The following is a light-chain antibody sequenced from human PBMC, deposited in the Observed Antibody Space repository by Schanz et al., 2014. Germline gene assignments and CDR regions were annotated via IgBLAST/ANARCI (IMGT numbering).Light chain of an antibody. CDR3: SSFAGSNRVI. J-gene: IGLJ2*01. V-gene: IGLV2-8*01. CDR1: NSDVGSFNY. CDR2: EVT. Sequence: QSALTQPPSASGSPGQSVTVSCTGANSDVGSFNYVSWYQQRPGEVPKLIIYEVTHRPSGVPDRFSGSKSGNTASLTVSGLQAEDEADYYCSSFAGSNRVIFGGGTKVTVL.